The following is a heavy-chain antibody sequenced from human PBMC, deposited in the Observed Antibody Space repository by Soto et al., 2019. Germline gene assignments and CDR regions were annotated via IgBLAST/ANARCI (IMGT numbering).Heavy chain of an antibody. CDR2: IHSDGSTT. D-gene: IGHD2-21*02. Sequence: EVQLVESEGALVQRGGSLRLSCAASGFTFNYYWMHWVRQAPGQGLVWVSHIHSDGSTTTYADSVKGRFTTSRDNAKNTLYLQMNSRRAEDTAVYYCVRGDKGGFDLWGQGTTVTVSS. V-gene: IGHV3-74*01. J-gene: IGHJ3*01. CDR3: VRGDKGGFDL. CDR1: GFTFNYYW.